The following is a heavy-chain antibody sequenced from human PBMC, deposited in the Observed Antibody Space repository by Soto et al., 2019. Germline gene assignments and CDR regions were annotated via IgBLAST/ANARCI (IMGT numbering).Heavy chain of an antibody. V-gene: IGHV4-59*01. CDR2: IYYSGST. J-gene: IGHJ6*01. D-gene: IGHD4-17*01. CDR3: ARDGTVTTYGVGYYYYGMDV. CDR1: GGSISSYY. Sequence: TSETLSLTCTVSGGSISSYYWSWIRQPPGKGLEWIGYIYYSGSTNYNPSLKSRVTISVDTSKNQFSLKLSSVTAADTAVYYCARDGTVTTYGVGYYYYGMDVWGQGTTVTVSS.